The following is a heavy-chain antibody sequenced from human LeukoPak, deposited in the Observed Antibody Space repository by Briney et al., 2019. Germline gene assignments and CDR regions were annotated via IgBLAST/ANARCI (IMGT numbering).Heavy chain of an antibody. D-gene: IGHD4-17*01. J-gene: IGHJ4*02. CDR2: IRSKAYGGTT. CDR1: GFTFGDYA. V-gene: IGHV3-49*03. CDR3: TRFQMSGDYVGDY. Sequence: GGSLRLSCTASGFTFGDYAMSWFRQAPGKGLEWVGFIRSKAYGGTTEYAASVKGRFTISRDDSKSIAYLQMNSLKTEDTAVYYCTRFQMSGDYVGDYWGQGTLVTVSS.